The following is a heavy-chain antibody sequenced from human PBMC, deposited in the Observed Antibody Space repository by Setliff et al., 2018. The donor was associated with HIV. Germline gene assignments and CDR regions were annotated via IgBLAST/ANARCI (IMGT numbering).Heavy chain of an antibody. CDR3: ASSIKPPNYFDY. D-gene: IGHD3-10*01. Sequence: SGPTLVNPTQPLTLNCNFSGFSLSTSGVGVGWSRQPPVKALEWLALIYWNDDKRYSPSLKSRLTITKDTSKNQVVLTMTNMDPVDTATYYCASSIKPPNYFDYWGQGTLVTVSS. V-gene: IGHV2-5*01. CDR2: IYWNDDK. J-gene: IGHJ4*02. CDR1: GFSLSTSGVG.